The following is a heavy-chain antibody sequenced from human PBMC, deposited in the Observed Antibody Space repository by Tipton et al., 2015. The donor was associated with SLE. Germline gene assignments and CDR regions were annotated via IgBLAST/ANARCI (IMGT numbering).Heavy chain of an antibody. CDR2: IYYSGST. V-gene: IGHV4-59*01. D-gene: IGHD7-27*01. J-gene: IGHJ6*03. CDR3: ARSPPRPLGYYYYYYCMDV. Sequence: TLSLTCTVSGGSISSYYWSWIRQPPGKGLEWIGYIYYSGSTNYNPSLKSRVTISVDTSKNQFSLKLSSVTAADTAVYYCARSPPRPLGYYYYYYCMDVWGKGTTVTVSS. CDR1: GGSISSYY.